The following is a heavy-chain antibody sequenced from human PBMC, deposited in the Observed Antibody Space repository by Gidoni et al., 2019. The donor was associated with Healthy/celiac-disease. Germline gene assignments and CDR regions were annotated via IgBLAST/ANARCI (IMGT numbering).Heavy chain of an antibody. CDR3: ARDILGIQLWFFPTTDSGYYYYGMDV. Sequence: EVQLVESGGGLVKPGGSLRLSCAASGFTFSSYSMNWVRQAPGKGLEWVSSISSSSSYIYYADSVKGRFTISRDNAKNSLYLQMNSLRAEDTAVYYCARDILGIQLWFFPTTDSGYYYYGMDVWGQGTTVTVSS. CDR2: ISSSSSYI. CDR1: GFTFSSYS. D-gene: IGHD5-18*01. V-gene: IGHV3-21*01. J-gene: IGHJ6*02.